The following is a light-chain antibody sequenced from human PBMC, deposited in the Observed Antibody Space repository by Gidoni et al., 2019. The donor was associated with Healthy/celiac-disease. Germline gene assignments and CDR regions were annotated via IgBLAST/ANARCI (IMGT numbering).Light chain of an antibody. Sequence: DIQMTQSPSTLSASVGDRVTITCRASQSISSWLAWYQHRPGKAPKLLIDDDTSLESGVSSRCSGSGSGTEFTLTIISLQPDDFATYYCRRYKSYSGTFGQGTKVEIK. CDR1: QSISSW. CDR2: DDT. V-gene: IGKV1-5*01. J-gene: IGKJ1*01. CDR3: RRYKSYSGT.